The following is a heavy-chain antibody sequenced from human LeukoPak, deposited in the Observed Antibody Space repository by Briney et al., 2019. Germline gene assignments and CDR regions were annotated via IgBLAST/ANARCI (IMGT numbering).Heavy chain of an antibody. CDR1: GGSISSYY. CDR3: ARAQIFGVVISYFDY. D-gene: IGHD3-3*01. V-gene: IGHV4-34*01. Sequence: SETLSLTCTVSGGSISSYYWSWIRQPPGKGLEWIGEINHSGSTNYNPSLKSRVTISVDTSKNQFSLELSSVTAADTAVYYCARAQIFGVVISYFDYWGQGTLVTVSS. J-gene: IGHJ4*02. CDR2: INHSGST.